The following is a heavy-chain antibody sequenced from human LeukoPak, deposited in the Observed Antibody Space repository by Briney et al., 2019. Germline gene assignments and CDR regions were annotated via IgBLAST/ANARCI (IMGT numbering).Heavy chain of an antibody. D-gene: IGHD3-16*01. CDR2: INHSGST. J-gene: IGHJ4*02. V-gene: IGHV4-34*01. CDR3: ARAPGGDYFDY. CDR1: GGSFSGYY. Sequence: SETLSLTCAVYGGSFSGYYWSWIRQPPGKGLEWIGEINHSGSTNYNPSLKSRVTISVDTSKNQFSLKLSSVTAADTAVYYCARAPGGDYFDYWGQGTLVTVSS.